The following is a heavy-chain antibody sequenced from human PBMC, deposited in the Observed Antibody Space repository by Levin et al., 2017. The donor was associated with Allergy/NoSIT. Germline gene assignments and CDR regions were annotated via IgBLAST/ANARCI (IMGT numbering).Heavy chain of an antibody. CDR3: ARQNHYMATIVIDY. CDR1: GGSIYSSSYY. D-gene: IGHD5-24*01. CDR2: IYYSGTT. V-gene: IGHV4-39*01. Sequence: SETLSLTCTVSGGSIYSSSYYWGWIRQPPGTGLEWIGSIYYSGTTYYNPSLNSRVTISIDTSKNQFSLKLSSVTAADTAVYYCARQNHYMATIVIDYWGQGTLVTVSS. J-gene: IGHJ4*02.